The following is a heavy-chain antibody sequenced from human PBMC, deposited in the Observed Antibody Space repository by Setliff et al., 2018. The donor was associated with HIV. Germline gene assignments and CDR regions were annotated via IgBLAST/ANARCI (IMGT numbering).Heavy chain of an antibody. J-gene: IGHJ6*02. CDR1: GFTFSTYA. D-gene: IGHD2-8*01. CDR2: ISATTGDT. CDR3: ARPYTVWVYGMDV. V-gene: IGHV3-23*01. Sequence: PGGSLRLSCAASGFTFSTYAMSWVRQAPGRGLEWVSAISATTGDTYYADSVKGRFTISRDNSKNTLYMQMNSLRAEDTAVYYCARPYTVWVYGMDVWGQGTTVTVSS.